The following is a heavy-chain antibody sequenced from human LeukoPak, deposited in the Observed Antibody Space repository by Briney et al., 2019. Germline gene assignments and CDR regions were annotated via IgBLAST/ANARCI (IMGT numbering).Heavy chain of an antibody. CDR1: GFSFSDYR. J-gene: IGHJ4*02. CDR2: ISPSNSYI. V-gene: IGHV3-21*01. D-gene: IGHD2-2*01. Sequence: GGSLRLSCAASGFSFSDYRINWVRQAPGKGLEWVSSISPSNSYIYYADSVKGRFTISRDNAKNSVYLQMNSLRAEDTAIYYCARGRGCSSMSCYPDYWGQGTLVTVSS. CDR3: ARGRGCSSMSCYPDY.